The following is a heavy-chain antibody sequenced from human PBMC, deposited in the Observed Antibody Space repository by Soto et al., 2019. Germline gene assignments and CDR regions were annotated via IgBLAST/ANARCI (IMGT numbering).Heavy chain of an antibody. V-gene: IGHV3-73*02. D-gene: IGHD3-10*01. J-gene: IGHJ3*02. CDR2: IRSKINSYAT. CDR1: GFTLSDSG. CDR3: TRRGESSGTCSGAFEI. Sequence: EVQLVESGGGLVQPGGSLKLSCAASGFTLSDSGVLWVRQASGKGLEWVGRIRSKINSYATIYGASVKGRFTISSDDSKNTAYLQMNSLTTEETAVYYCTRRGESSGTCSGAFEIWGQGTVVTGSS.